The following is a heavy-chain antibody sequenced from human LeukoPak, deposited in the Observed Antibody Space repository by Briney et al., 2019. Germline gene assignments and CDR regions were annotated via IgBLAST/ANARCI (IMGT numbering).Heavy chain of an antibody. CDR2: ISDSGGST. CDR3: AKVIGLVDPFDY. J-gene: IGHJ4*02. D-gene: IGHD3-22*01. CDR1: GFTFKNCA. V-gene: IGHV3-23*01. Sequence: GGSLRLSCVVSGFTFKNCAMSWVRQAPGKGLEWVSTISDSGGSTYYADPVKGRFTISRNNSKNTLYLQVNSLRADDTAVYYCAKVIGLVDPFDYWGQGTLVTVSS.